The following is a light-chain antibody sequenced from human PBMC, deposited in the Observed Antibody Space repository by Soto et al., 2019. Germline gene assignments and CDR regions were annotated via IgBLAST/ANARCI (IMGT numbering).Light chain of an antibody. CDR3: QQSYSSPPT. CDR1: QTISSW. CDR2: KAS. Sequence: DIQITQSPSTLSGSVGDRVTITCRASQTISSWLAWYQQKPGKAPKLLIYKASTLKSGVPSRLSGSGSGTEFTLTISSLQPEDFATYYCQQSYSSPPTFGQGTKVDIK. V-gene: IGKV1-5*03. J-gene: IGKJ1*01.